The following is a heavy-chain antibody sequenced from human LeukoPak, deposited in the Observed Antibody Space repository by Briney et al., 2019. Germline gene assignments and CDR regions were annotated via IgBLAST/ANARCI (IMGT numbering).Heavy chain of an antibody. CDR2: ISSSSSYI. J-gene: IGHJ2*01. D-gene: IGHD2/OR15-2a*01. CDR3: ARDDDPLFRYFDL. CDR1: GFTFSSYS. Sequence: GGSLRLSCAASGFTFSSYSMNWVRQAPGKGLEWVSSISSSSSYIYYADSVKGRFTISRDNAKNSPYLQMNSLRAEDTAVYYCARDDDPLFRYFDLWGRGTLVTVSS. V-gene: IGHV3-21*01.